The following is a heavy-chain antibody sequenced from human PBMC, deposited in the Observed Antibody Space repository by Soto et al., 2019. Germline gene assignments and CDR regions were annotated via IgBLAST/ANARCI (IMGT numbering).Heavy chain of an antibody. Sequence: EVQLLESGGGLVQPGGSLRLSCAASGFTFSTYAMGWFRQAPGKGLEWVSAISGSGGRTYYADSVKGRFPISRDNSKNTLYLQMDSLRAEDTAVYYCATRWGVRGKRYYYYYGMDVWGQGTTVTVSS. CDR3: ATRWGVRGKRYYYYYGMDV. D-gene: IGHD3-10*01. CDR2: ISGSGGRT. CDR1: GFTFSTYA. V-gene: IGHV3-23*01. J-gene: IGHJ6*02.